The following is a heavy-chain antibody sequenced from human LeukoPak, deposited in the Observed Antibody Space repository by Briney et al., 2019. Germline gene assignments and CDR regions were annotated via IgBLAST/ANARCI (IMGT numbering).Heavy chain of an antibody. CDR3: ARELRTFDS. J-gene: IGHJ4*02. D-gene: IGHD3-16*01. V-gene: IGHV3-7*01. CDR1: GFTFSSYW. CDR2: IKHNGDEL. Sequence: PGGSLRLSCAASGFTFSSYWMTWVRQAPGKGLEWVANIKHNGDELNYVDSVEDRFAISRDNAKNSLYLHMTSLRAEDTAVYYCARELRTFDSWGQGTLVTVSS.